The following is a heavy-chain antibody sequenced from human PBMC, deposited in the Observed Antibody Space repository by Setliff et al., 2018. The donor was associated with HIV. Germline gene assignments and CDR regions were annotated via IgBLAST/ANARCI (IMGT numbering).Heavy chain of an antibody. V-gene: IGHV1-69*06. J-gene: IGHJ5*02. CDR3: AREIQIAVAAVGGFDA. D-gene: IGHD6-13*01. CDR2: IIPLFGTA. CDR1: GGTFRSNA. Sequence: SVKVSCKASGGTFRSNAISWVRQAPGQGLEWMGGIIPLFGTANYAQKFQGRVTITADKSTSTAYLELNSLRSEDSAIYYCAREIQIAVAAVGGFDAWGQGTLVTVSS.